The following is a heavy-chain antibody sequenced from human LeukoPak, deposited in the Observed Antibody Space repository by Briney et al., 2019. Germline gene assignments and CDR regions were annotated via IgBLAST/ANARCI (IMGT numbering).Heavy chain of an antibody. CDR3: ARDRGRYFDWFGFDY. Sequence: ASVKVSCKASGYIFTGYYIHWVRQAPGQGLEWMGWSNPNSGATNYAQKLQGRVTMTTDTSTSTAYMELRSLRSDDTAVYYCARDRGRYFDWFGFDYWGQGTLVTVSS. V-gene: IGHV1-2*02. CDR2: SNPNSGAT. CDR1: GYIFTGYY. J-gene: IGHJ4*02. D-gene: IGHD3-9*01.